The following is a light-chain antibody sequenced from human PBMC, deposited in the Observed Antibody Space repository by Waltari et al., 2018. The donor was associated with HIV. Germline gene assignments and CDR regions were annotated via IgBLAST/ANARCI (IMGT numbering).Light chain of an antibody. CDR2: YDS. J-gene: IGLJ2*01. V-gene: IGLV3-21*04. Sequence: SYVLTQPPSVSVAPGKTARITCGGTNIGSKSVHWYQQKPGQAPLLVIYYDSARPSGIPERFSGSNSGITATLTISRVEAGDEADYYCQVWDSSSDHVVFGGGTNLTVL. CDR3: QVWDSSSDHVV. CDR1: NIGSKS.